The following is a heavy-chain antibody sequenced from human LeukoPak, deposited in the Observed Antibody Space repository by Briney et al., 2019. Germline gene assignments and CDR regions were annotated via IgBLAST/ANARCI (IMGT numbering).Heavy chain of an antibody. Sequence: GASVKVSCKASGYTFTSYGISWVRQAPGQGLEWMGWISAYNGNTNYAQKLQGRVTMTTDTSTSTAYMEVRSLRSDDPAVYYCAGGVYGELIFDYWGQGTLVTVSS. J-gene: IGHJ4*02. CDR1: GYTFTSYG. D-gene: IGHD3-10*01. CDR3: AGGVYGELIFDY. V-gene: IGHV1-18*01. CDR2: ISAYNGNT.